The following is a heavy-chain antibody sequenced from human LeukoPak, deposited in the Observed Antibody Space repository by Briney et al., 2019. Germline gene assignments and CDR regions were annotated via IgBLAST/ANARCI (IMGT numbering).Heavy chain of an antibody. V-gene: IGHV3-74*01. Sequence: GGSLRLSCAASGFTFSSYWMHWVRQAPGKGLVWVSRINSDESSTSYADSVKGRFTISRDNAKNTLYLQMNSLRAEDTAVYYCAREDIVVVPAAEPFDPWGQGTLVTVSS. J-gene: IGHJ5*02. CDR2: INSDESST. CDR3: AREDIVVVPAAEPFDP. CDR1: GFTFSSYW. D-gene: IGHD2-2*01.